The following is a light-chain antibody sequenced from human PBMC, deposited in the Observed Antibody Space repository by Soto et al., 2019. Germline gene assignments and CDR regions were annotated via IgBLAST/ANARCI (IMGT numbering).Light chain of an antibody. CDR1: QSLNTRY. CDR2: ATS. V-gene: IGKV3-20*01. J-gene: IGKJ2*01. Sequence: EIVLTQSPGTLSLSPGERATLSCRASQSLNTRYSAWYQQKPGQAPRLLIYATSSRATGIADRFSGSEFGTDFTSTDSRLEHEDVAAYYCQQYDGSARYIFGERTNLEIK. CDR3: QQYDGSARYI.